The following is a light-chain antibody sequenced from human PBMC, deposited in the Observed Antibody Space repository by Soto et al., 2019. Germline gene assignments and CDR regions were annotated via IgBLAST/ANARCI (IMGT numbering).Light chain of an antibody. V-gene: IGKV1-39*01. J-gene: IGKJ1*01. CDR1: QSISNH. Sequence: IQMTQSPSSLSASVEDRVILPCRASQSISNHLNWYQQKPGKAPKLLIFAASSWQSGVPSRFSSSRSGPDFTLTISSLQPEDFATYYCQQSYSSCPTFGQGTKVDIK. CDR2: AAS. CDR3: QQSYSSCPT.